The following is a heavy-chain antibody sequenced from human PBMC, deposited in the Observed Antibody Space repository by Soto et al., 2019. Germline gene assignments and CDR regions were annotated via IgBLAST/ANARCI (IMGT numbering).Heavy chain of an antibody. Sequence: SETLSLTCTVSGGSISSYYWSWIRQPPGKGLEWIGYIYYSGSTNYNPSLKSRVTISVDTSKNQFSLKLSSVTAADTAVYYCARVSRISGVPGNWFDPWGQGTLVTVSS. CDR3: ARVSRISGVPGNWFDP. CDR2: IYYSGST. D-gene: IGHD3-3*01. J-gene: IGHJ5*02. V-gene: IGHV4-59*01. CDR1: GGSISSYY.